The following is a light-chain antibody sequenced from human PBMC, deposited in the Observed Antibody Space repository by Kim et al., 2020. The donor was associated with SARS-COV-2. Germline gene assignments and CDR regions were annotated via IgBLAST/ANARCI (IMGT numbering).Light chain of an antibody. Sequence: DIQMTQSPSSLSASVGDRVTITCQPSQDISNFLNWYQQKPGKAPKLLIYDASNLETGVPSRFSGSGSGTDFSFTISSLQPEDIATYYCQQYDSLPYTFGQGTKLEI. CDR2: DAS. J-gene: IGKJ2*01. V-gene: IGKV1-33*01. CDR3: QQYDSLPYT. CDR1: QDISNF.